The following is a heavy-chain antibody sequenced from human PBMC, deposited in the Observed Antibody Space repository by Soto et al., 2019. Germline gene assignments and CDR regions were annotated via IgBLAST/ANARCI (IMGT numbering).Heavy chain of an antibody. CDR1: GFTFSSYG. V-gene: IGHV3-30*18. J-gene: IGHJ3*02. CDR3: AKEIPAWKAFDI. Sequence: GGSLRLSCAASGFTFSSYGMHWVRQAPGKGLEWVAVISYDGSNKYCADSVKGRFTISRDNSKNTLYLQMNSLRAEDTAVYYCAKEIPAWKAFDIWGKETMVTVSS. D-gene: IGHD1-1*01. CDR2: ISYDGSNK.